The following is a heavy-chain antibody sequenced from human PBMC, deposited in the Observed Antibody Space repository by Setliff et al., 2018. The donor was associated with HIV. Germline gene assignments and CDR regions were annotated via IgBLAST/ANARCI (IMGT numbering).Heavy chain of an antibody. V-gene: IGHV3-15*01. CDR2: IKSKTDGETE. J-gene: IGHJ3*02. D-gene: IGHD6-19*01. CDR3: AKVEKYNSAWYAPMSDPLDI. CDR1: GFTFTNAW. Sequence: PGGSLRLSCAASGFTFTNAWMSWVRQAPGKGLEWVGRIKSKTDGETEDYAAPVKGRFTISRDDSRSTLYLQMNSLITEDTAVYHCAKVEKYNSAWYAPMSDPLDIWGQGTMVTVSS.